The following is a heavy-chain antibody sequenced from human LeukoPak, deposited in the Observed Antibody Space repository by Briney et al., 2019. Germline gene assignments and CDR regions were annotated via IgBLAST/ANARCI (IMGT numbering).Heavy chain of an antibody. CDR2: INPSGGST. J-gene: IGHJ4*02. V-gene: IGHV1-46*01. Sequence: ASVKVSCKASGYTFTSYYMHWVRQAPGQGLEWMGMINPSGGSTNYAQTFQGRVTITADGSTSTAYMELSSLRSEDTAVYYCARSPGIAAARVDRYFDSWGQGTLVTVSS. D-gene: IGHD6-13*01. CDR1: GYTFTSYY. CDR3: ARSPGIAAARVDRYFDS.